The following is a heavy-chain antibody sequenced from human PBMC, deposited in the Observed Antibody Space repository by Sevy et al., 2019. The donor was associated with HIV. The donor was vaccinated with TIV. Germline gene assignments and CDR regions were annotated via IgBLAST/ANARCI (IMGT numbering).Heavy chain of an antibody. Sequence: SETLSLTCTVSGGSVTTGYWSWIRQPPGKGPEWIGYVYDIGRTAYSPSLKSRVTISLDTTKNQFSLQLNSITAADTAVYYCARVRHYGSGSFSPWFGPWGQGTLVTVSS. J-gene: IGHJ5*02. V-gene: IGHV4-59*02. CDR2: VYDIGRT. CDR1: GGSVTTGY. D-gene: IGHD3-10*01. CDR3: ARVRHYGSGSFSPWFGP.